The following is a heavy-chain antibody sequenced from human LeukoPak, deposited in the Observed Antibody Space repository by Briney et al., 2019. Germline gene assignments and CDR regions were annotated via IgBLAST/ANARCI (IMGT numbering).Heavy chain of an antibody. V-gene: IGHV3-7*01. CDR1: GFTFSRNR. CDR2: IRQDANVK. D-gene: IGHD3-10*01. CDR3: ARWADDSGIYYIAS. Sequence: PGGSLRLSCAASGFTFSRNRVSWVRQAPGKGLQWVASIRQDANVKYYVDSVKGRFTISRDNAENSLYLQMNSLRAEDTAVYYCARWADDSGIYYIASWGQGSLVIVSS. J-gene: IGHJ4*02.